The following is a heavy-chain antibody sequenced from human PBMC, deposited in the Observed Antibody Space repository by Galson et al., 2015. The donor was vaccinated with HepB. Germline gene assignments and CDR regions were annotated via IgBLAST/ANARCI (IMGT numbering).Heavy chain of an antibody. CDR3: AKDHGDDSSGYYPRYYFDY. CDR2: ISYDGSNK. J-gene: IGHJ4*02. D-gene: IGHD3-22*01. CDR1: GFTFSSYW. V-gene: IGHV3-30*18. Sequence: SLRLSCASSGFTFSSYWMTWVRQAPGKGLEWVAVISYDGSNKYYADSVKGRFTISRDNSKNTLYLQMNSLRAEDTAVYYCAKDHGDDSSGYYPRYYFDYWGQGTLVTVSS.